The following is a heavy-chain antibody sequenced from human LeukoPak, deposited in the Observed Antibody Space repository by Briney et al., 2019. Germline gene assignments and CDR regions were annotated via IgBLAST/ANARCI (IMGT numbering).Heavy chain of an antibody. Sequence: SETLSLTCTVSGGSISSGDYYWSWIRQPPGKGLEWIGYIYYSGSTYYNPSLKSRVTISVDTSTNQFSLKLSSVTAADTAVYYCARDRVNYYDSSGYYEDAFDIWGQGTMVTVSS. D-gene: IGHD3-22*01. J-gene: IGHJ3*02. CDR3: ARDRVNYYDSSGYYEDAFDI. CDR2: IYYSGST. V-gene: IGHV4-30-4*02. CDR1: GGSISSGDYY.